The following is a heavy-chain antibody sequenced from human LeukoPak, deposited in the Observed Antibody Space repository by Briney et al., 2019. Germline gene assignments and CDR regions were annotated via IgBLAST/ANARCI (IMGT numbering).Heavy chain of an antibody. CDR3: AKLGITMIGGV. J-gene: IGHJ6*04. D-gene: IGHD3-10*02. V-gene: IGHV3-11*04. CDR2: ISSSSNTI. CDR1: GFSFSDYY. Sequence: GGSLRLSCAASGFSFSDYYMSWIRQAPGKGLEWVSYISSSSNTIYYADSVKGRFTISRDNAKNSLYLQMNSLRAEDTAVYYCAKLGITMIGGVWGKGPTVTISS.